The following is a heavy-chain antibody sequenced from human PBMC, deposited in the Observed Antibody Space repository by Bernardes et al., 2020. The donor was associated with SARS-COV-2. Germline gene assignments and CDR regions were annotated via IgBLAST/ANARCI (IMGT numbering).Heavy chain of an antibody. CDR3: ARSGSHYSYY. CDR1: GDSISSMSYY. Sequence: SETLSLTCTVSGDSISSMSYYWGWLRQPPGKGLEWIGSIHYSGSTYYNPSLKSRVTISIDTSKNQFSLKLKSVTAADTAMYYCARSGSHYSYYWGQGTLVTVSS. V-gene: IGHV4-39*01. D-gene: IGHD1-26*01. J-gene: IGHJ4*02. CDR2: IHYSGST.